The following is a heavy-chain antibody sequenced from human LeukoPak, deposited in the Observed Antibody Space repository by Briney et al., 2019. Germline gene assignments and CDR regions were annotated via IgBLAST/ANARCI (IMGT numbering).Heavy chain of an antibody. J-gene: IGHJ2*01. Sequence: SETVSLTCTVSGGSISSYYWSCFRQPPGKGLEGRGYIYYSGSTNYNPSLKSRVTISVDTSKNQFSLKLSSVTAADTAVYYCARFYYGDYVGPRWYLDLWARGTLLNVSS. D-gene: IGHD4-17*01. CDR2: IYYSGST. CDR1: GGSISSYY. CDR3: ARFYYGDYVGPRWYLDL. V-gene: IGHV4-59*01.